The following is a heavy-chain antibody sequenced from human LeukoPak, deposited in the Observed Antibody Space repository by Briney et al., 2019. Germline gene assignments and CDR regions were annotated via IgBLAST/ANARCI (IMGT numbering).Heavy chain of an antibody. CDR1: GGSISSSSYY. V-gene: IGHV4-39*07. CDR2: IHYIGNT. Sequence: SETLSLTCTVSGGSISSSSYYWGWIRQPPGKGLEWIGHIHYIGNTHYNPSLKSRVTISVDTSKNQFSLKLSSVTAADTAVYYCAGFRGVPARFDYWGQGTLGTVSS. D-gene: IGHD3-10*01. CDR3: AGFRGVPARFDY. J-gene: IGHJ4*02.